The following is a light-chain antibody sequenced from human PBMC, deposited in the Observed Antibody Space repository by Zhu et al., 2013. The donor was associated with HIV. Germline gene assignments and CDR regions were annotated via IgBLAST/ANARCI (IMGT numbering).Light chain of an antibody. CDR3: QQRMIWPPLT. Sequence: EIVLTQSPATLSLSPGERATLSCRASQSVSSYLAWYQQKPGQAPRLLIYGASIRATGIPARFSGSGAGTDFTLTISSLEPEDFAVYYCQQRMIWPPLTFGAGTRVEIK. J-gene: IGKJ4*01. CDR2: GAS. CDR1: QSVSSY. V-gene: IGKV3-11*01.